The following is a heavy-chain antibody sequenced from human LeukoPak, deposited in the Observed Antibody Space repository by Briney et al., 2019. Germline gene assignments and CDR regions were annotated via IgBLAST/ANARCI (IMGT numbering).Heavy chain of an antibody. J-gene: IGHJ4*02. Sequence: KSSETLSLTCTVSGGSISSYYWSWIRQPPGKGLEWIGYIYYSGSTNYNPSLKSRVTISVDTSKNQFSLKLSSVTAADTAVYYCASLTTSIAAAGTAVDYWGQGTLVTVSS. V-gene: IGHV4-59*01. CDR2: IYYSGST. CDR1: GGSISSYY. CDR3: ASLTTSIAAAGTAVDY. D-gene: IGHD6-13*01.